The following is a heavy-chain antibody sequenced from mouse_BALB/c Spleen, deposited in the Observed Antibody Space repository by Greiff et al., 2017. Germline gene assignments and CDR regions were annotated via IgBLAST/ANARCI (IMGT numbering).Heavy chain of an antibody. CDR2: ISYSGST. V-gene: IGHV3-2*02. CDR3: ASWLLRSYFDY. J-gene: IGHJ2*01. Sequence: EVKLQESGPGLVKPSQSLSLTCTVTGYSITSDYAWNWIRQFPGNKLEWMGYISYSGSTSYNPSLKSRISITRDTSKNQFFLQLNSVTTEDTATYYCASWLLRSYFDYWGQGTTLTVSS. CDR1: GYSITSDYA. D-gene: IGHD1-1*01.